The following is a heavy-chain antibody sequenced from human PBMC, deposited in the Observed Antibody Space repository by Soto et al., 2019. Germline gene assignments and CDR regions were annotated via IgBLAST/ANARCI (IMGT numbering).Heavy chain of an antibody. Sequence: GGSLRLSCAASGFTFSIYDMHWVRQATGKGLEWVSAIGTAGDTYYPGSVKGRFTISRENAKNSLYLQMNSLRAEDTAVYYCARGPAYTYYDFWSGYSGGMDVWGQGTTVTVSS. CDR2: IGTAGDT. J-gene: IGHJ6*02. D-gene: IGHD3-3*01. CDR3: ARGPAYTYYDFWSGYSGGMDV. CDR1: GFTFSIYD. V-gene: IGHV3-13*01.